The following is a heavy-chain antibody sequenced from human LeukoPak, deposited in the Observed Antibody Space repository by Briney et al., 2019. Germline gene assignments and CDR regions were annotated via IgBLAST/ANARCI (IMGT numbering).Heavy chain of an antibody. J-gene: IGHJ4*02. CDR3: ARRLRYFVDY. D-gene: IGHD3-9*01. V-gene: IGHV4-39*07. Sequence: SETLSLTCTVSGGSISSSSYYWGWIRQPPGKGLEWIGSIYHSGSTYYNPSLKSRVTISVDTSKNQFSLKLSSVTAADTAVYYCARRLRYFVDYWGQGTLVTVSS. CDR1: GGSISSSSYY. CDR2: IYHSGST.